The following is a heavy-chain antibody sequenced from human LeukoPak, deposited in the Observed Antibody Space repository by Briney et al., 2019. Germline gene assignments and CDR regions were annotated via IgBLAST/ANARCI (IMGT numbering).Heavy chain of an antibody. V-gene: IGHV3-33*01. D-gene: IGHD4-17*01. CDR3: ARGYGDYYYYGMDV. Sequence: TGGSLRLSCAASGFTFSSYGMHWVRQAPGKGLEWVAVIWYDGSNKYYADSVKGRFTISRDNSKNTLYLQMNSLRAEDTAVYYCARGYGDYYYYGMDVWGQGTTVTVSS. J-gene: IGHJ6*02. CDR1: GFTFSSYG. CDR2: IWYDGSNK.